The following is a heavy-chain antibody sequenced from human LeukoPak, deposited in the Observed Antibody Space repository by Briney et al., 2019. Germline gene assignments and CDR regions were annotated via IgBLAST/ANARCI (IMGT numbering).Heavy chain of an antibody. V-gene: IGHV4-59*01. Sequence: SETLSLTCTVSGGSISSYYWSWIRQPPGKGLEWIGYIYYSGSTNYNPSLKSRVTISVDTSKNQFSLKLSSVTAADTAVYYCARGASRGALGYWGQGTLVTVSS. CDR2: IYYSGST. D-gene: IGHD1-26*01. CDR1: GGSISSYY. CDR3: ARGASRGALGY. J-gene: IGHJ4*02.